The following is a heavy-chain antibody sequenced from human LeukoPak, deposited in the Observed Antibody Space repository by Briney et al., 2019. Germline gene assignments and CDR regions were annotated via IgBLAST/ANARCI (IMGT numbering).Heavy chain of an antibody. J-gene: IGHJ3*01. D-gene: IGHD3-22*01. CDR2: IYYNGST. CDR3: ARLFTYHYDSLPNKPAGAFGV. CDR1: AGSISSRSYF. Sequence: SETLSLTCTVSAGSISSRSYFWGWIRQPPGKGLEWIANIYYNGSTYYNPSLKSRVTISVDTSKNQFSLKLNSVTAADTAVYYCARLFTYHYDSLPNKPAGAFGVWGHGTKVIVSS. V-gene: IGHV4-39*01.